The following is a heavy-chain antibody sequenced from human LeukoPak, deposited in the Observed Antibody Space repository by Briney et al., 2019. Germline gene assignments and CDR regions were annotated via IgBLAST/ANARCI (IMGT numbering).Heavy chain of an antibody. V-gene: IGHV3-48*02. J-gene: IGHJ6*02. CDR3: AREGDYDILTGYPVVPYGMDV. CDR2: ISSSSTI. Sequence: GGSLRLSCAASGFTFSSYSMNWVRQAPGKGLEWVSYISSSSTIYHADSVKGRFTISRDNAKNSLYLQMNSLRDEDTAVYYCAREGDYDILTGYPVVPYGMDVWGQGTTVTVSS. D-gene: IGHD3-9*01. CDR1: GFTFSSYS.